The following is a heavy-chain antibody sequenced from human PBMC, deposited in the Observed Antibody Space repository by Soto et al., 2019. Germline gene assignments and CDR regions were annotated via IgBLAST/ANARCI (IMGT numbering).Heavy chain of an antibody. CDR2: IYSGGSA. D-gene: IGHD1-7*01. J-gene: IGHJ4*02. CDR3: AGGDAVTPGTFAN. V-gene: IGHV3-53*01. CDR1: GITVSSNY. Sequence: GGSLRLSCAVSGITVSSNYMNWVRQAPGKGLEWVSIIYSGGSAFYADSVKGRFTISRDNSKNTLYLRMSSLRAEDTAVYYCAGGDAVTPGTFANGSQGALVTVSS.